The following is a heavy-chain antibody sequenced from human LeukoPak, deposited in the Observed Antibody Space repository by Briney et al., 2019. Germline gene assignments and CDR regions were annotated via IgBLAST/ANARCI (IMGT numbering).Heavy chain of an antibody. CDR1: GGSISTYY. Sequence: TPSETLSLTCTVSGGSISTYYWSWIRRPPGKGLEWIAYIHASGPTNYNPSLKSRITISVDTSKNQFSLKLSSVTAADTAVYYCARERKNYDSSGYLLYYFDYWGQGTLVTVSS. CDR2: IHASGPT. D-gene: IGHD3-22*01. V-gene: IGHV4-59*12. CDR3: ARERKNYDSSGYLLYYFDY. J-gene: IGHJ4*02.